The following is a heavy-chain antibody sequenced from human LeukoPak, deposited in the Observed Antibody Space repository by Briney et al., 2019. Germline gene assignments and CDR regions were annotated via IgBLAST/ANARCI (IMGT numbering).Heavy chain of an antibody. CDR3: ARVQGGYNYFDY. CDR1: GYTFTDYY. CDR2: VFPYSGKS. D-gene: IGHD5-24*01. V-gene: IGHV1-2*02. J-gene: IGHJ4*02. Sequence: ASVKVSCKASGYTFTDYYIHWVRQAPGQGLEWMGWVFPYSGKSNLAQKCQGRVAMTSDTSVGTVYMELSRLTSDDTAVYFCARVQGGYNYFDYWGQGTPVTVSS.